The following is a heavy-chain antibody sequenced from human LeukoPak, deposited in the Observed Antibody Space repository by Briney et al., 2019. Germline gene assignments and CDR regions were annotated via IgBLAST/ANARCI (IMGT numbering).Heavy chain of an antibody. CDR3: AREGSSSRYFDQ. J-gene: IGHJ4*02. CDR2: ITSSSFTI. Sequence: GGSLRLSCAASGFTFSSDDMNWVRQAPGKGLEWLSYITSSSFTIYYADSVKGRFTISRDNAKKSLYLQMNSLRAEDTAVYYCAREGSSSRYFDQWGQGILVTVSS. V-gene: IGHV3-48*03. CDR1: GFTFSSDD. D-gene: IGHD6-6*01.